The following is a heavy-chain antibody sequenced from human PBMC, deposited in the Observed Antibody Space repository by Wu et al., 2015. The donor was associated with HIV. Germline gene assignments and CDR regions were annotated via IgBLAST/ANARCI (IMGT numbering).Heavy chain of an antibody. D-gene: IGHD6-13*01. CDR1: GNSISSGDYY. CDR2: IYYSGST. J-gene: IGHJ4*02. Sequence: QVQLQESGPGLVKPSQTLSLTCNVSGNSISSGDYYWSWIRQPPGKGLEWIGYIYYSGSTYYNPSLKSRVTISLDTSKNQFSLKLSSVIAADTAVYYCARAGGSNWYPLFDYWGQGTLVTVSS. V-gene: IGHV4-30-4*08. CDR3: ARAGGSNWYPLFDY.